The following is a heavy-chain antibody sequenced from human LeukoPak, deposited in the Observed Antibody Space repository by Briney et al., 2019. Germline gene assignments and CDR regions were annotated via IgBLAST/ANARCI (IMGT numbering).Heavy chain of an antibody. Sequence: KPSETLSLTCTVSGGSITNYCWSWIRQPPGKGLEWIGYIYYSGSTNYNPSLKSRVTISVDTSKNQFSLKLSSVTAADTAVYYCARGGWSLDYWGHGTLVTVSS. CDR1: GGSITNYC. CDR2: IYYSGST. V-gene: IGHV4-59*01. CDR3: ARGGWSLDY. D-gene: IGHD2-15*01. J-gene: IGHJ4*01.